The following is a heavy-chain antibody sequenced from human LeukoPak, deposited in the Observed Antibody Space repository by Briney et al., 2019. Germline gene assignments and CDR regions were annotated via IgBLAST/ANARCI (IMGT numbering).Heavy chain of an antibody. CDR2: ISWNSGSI. CDR1: GFTFDDYA. Sequence: PGGSLRLSCAASGFTFDDYAMHWVRHAPGKGLEWVSGISWNSGSIGYADSVKGRFTISRDNAKNSLYLQMNSLRAEDTALYYCAKALGASYYYYGMDVWGQGTTVTVSS. CDR3: AKALGASYYYYGMDV. J-gene: IGHJ6*02. V-gene: IGHV3-9*01.